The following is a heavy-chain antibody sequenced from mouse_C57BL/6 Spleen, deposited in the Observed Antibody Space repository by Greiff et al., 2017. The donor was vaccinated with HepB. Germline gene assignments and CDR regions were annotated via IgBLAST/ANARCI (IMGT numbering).Heavy chain of an antibody. V-gene: IGHV1-81*01. CDR3: ACYSSFAY. J-gene: IGHJ3*01. CDR2: IYPRSGNT. Sequence: VQLQQSGAELARPGASVKLSCKASGYTFTSYGISWVKQRTGQGLEWIGEIYPRSGNTYYNEKFKGKATLTADKSSSTAYMELRSLTSEDSAVYFCACYSSFAYRGQGTLVTVSA. D-gene: IGHD1-1*01. CDR1: GYTFTSYG.